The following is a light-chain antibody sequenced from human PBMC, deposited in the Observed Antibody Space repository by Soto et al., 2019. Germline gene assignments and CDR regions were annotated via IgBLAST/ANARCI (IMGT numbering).Light chain of an antibody. CDR2: DAS. CDR1: QRINSW. CDR3: QQYNSYWT. V-gene: IGKV1-5*01. Sequence: DIQMTQSPSTLSASVGDRVTITCRASQRINSWLAWYQQKPGKAHKLLIYDASSLASGVPSRFRGSGSGTEFPLTITSQQHDDFATYYCQQYNSYWTFGQGTKVEVK. J-gene: IGKJ1*01.